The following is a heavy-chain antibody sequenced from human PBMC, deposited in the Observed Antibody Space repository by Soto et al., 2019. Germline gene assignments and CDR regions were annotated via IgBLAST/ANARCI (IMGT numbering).Heavy chain of an antibody. CDR2: ISYDGSNK. J-gene: IGHJ4*02. D-gene: IGHD3-3*01. CDR1: GFTFSSYG. V-gene: IGHV3-30*18. CDR3: AKSGDFWRGYQEY. Sequence: GGSLRLSCAASGFTFSSYGMHWVRQAPGKGLEWVAVISYDGSNKYYADSVKGRFTISRDNSKNTLYLQMNSLRAEDTAVYYCAKSGDFWRGYQEYWGQGTLVTVSS.